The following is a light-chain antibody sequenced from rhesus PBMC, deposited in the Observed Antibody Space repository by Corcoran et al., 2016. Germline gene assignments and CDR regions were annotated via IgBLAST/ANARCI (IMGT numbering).Light chain of an antibody. CDR3: LQDYTTPYS. CDR1: QHIDKE. Sequence: GDRVTVTCRASQHIDKELSWYQQKPGKAPTLLIYAASSLQTGVSSRFSGSGSGTDFTLTISSLQPADVATFYCLQDYTTPYSFGQGTKVEIK. J-gene: IGKJ2*01. V-gene: IGKV1-94*01. CDR2: AAS.